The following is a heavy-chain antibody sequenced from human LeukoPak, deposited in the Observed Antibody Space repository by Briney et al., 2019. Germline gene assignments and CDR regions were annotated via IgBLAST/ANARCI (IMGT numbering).Heavy chain of an antibody. Sequence: SVKVSCKASGGTFSSYAISWVRQAPGQGLEWMGRIIPILGIANYAQKFQGRVTITADKSTSTAYMELSSLRSEDTAVYYCARAPHPNWEWSWFDPWGQGTLVTVSS. J-gene: IGHJ5*02. CDR1: GGTFSSYA. D-gene: IGHD1-1*01. CDR3: ARAPHPNWEWSWFDP. CDR2: IIPILGIA. V-gene: IGHV1-69*04.